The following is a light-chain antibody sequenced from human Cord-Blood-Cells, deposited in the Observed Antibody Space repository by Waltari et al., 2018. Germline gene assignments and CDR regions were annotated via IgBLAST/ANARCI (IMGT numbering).Light chain of an antibody. CDR2: AAS. CDR1: QGISSY. J-gene: IGKJ1*01. CDR3: QQYYSYPRT. Sequence: AIRMTQPPSSFSASTGDSVTITCRASQGISSYLAWYQQKPGKAPKLLIYAASTLQSGVPSRFSGSGSETDFNLTISCLQSEDFATYYCQQYYSYPRTFGQGTKVEIK. V-gene: IGKV1-8*01.